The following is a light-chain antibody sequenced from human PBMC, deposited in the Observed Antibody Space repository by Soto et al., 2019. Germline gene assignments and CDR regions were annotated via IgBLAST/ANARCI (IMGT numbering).Light chain of an antibody. CDR3: SSYAGSNTHYV. CDR1: SSDVGGYNY. Sequence: QSVLTQPPSASGSPGQSVTISCTGTSSDVGGYNYVSWYQQHPGKAPKLMIYEVSKRPSGVPDRFSGSKSGNTASLTVSGLQAEDEADYCCSSYAGSNTHYVFGTGTKVTVL. V-gene: IGLV2-8*01. CDR2: EVS. J-gene: IGLJ1*01.